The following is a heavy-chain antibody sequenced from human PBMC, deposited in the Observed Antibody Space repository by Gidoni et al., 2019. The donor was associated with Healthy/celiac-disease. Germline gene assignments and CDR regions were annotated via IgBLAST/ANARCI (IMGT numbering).Heavy chain of an antibody. Sequence: QVQLVQSGAEGKKPGAAVKDSCKASGYTFTSYAMHWVRQAPGQRLEWMGWINAGNGNTKSSQKFQGRVTITRDTSASTAYMELSRLSSEDTAVYYCARDVGPQDFDYWGQGTLVTVSS. CDR3: ARDVGPQDFDY. J-gene: IGHJ4*02. CDR1: GYTFTSYA. D-gene: IGHD2-15*01. V-gene: IGHV1-3*01. CDR2: INAGNGNT.